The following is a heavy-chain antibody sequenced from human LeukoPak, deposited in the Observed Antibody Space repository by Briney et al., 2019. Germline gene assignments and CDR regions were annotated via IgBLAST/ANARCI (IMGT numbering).Heavy chain of an antibody. CDR3: ARAYYYDSSGYYVVSYYFDY. J-gene: IGHJ4*02. CDR1: GGSFSGYY. Sequence: SETLSLTCAVYGGSFSGYYWSWIRQPPGKGLEWSGEINHSGSTNYNPSLKSRVTISVDTSKNQFSLKLSSVTAADTAVYYCARAYYYDSSGYYVVSYYFDYWGQGTLVTVSS. V-gene: IGHV4-34*01. CDR2: INHSGST. D-gene: IGHD3-22*01.